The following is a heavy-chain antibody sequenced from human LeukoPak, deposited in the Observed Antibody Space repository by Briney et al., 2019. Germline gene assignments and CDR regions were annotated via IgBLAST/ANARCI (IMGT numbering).Heavy chain of an antibody. CDR3: ARTIVPAALLLPSAFDY. CDR1: GFTFSSYA. Sequence: PGRSLRLSCAASGFTFSSYAMHWVRQAPGKGLEWVAVISYDGSNKYYADSVKGRFTISRDNSKNTLYLQMNSLRAEDTAVYYCARTIVPAALLLPSAFDYWGQRTLVTVSS. V-gene: IGHV3-30-3*01. J-gene: IGHJ4*02. D-gene: IGHD2-2*01. CDR2: ISYDGSNK.